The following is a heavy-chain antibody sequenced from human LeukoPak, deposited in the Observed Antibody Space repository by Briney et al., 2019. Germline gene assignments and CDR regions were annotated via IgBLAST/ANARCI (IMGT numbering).Heavy chain of an antibody. CDR1: KFTFNSYW. V-gene: IGHV3-7*03. J-gene: IGHJ4*02. Sequence: PGGSLRLSCAASKFTFNSYWMSWVRQAPGKGLEWVASIKYDGSEKYYVDSVKGRFTISRDNAKKSLYLQMNSLRAEDTAVYYCAKSIAAAGAFDYWGQGTLVTVSS. D-gene: IGHD6-13*01. CDR2: IKYDGSEK. CDR3: AKSIAAAGAFDY.